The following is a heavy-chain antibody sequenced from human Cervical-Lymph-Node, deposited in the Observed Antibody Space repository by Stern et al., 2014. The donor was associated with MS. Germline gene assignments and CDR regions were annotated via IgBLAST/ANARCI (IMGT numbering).Heavy chain of an antibody. J-gene: IGHJ2*01. D-gene: IGHD2-21*02. V-gene: IGHV4-59*02. Sequence: QLQLQESGPGLVKPSETLSLTCTVSGGAVSDYYWTWIQQRPGKGLEWIGYISDTGTTNYNPSLHSRVTITLDTSQNQVSLRLRSVTAADTAVYYCARDPSTTASDXXFDLWGXGSLVTVSS. CDR1: GGAVSDYY. CDR2: ISDTGTT. CDR3: ARDPSTTASDXXFDL.